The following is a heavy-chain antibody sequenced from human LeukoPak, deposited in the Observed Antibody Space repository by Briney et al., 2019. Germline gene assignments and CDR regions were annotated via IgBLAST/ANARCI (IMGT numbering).Heavy chain of an antibody. D-gene: IGHD3-16*01. Sequence: RASVKVSCTASGYTFTSYAMHWVRQAPGQRLEWMGWINAGNGNTKYSQKFQGRVTITRDTSASTAYMELSSLRSEDTAVYYCARDLGGRNLFDYWGQGTLVTVSS. CDR2: INAGNGNT. CDR3: ARDLGGRNLFDY. CDR1: GYTFTSYA. V-gene: IGHV1-3*01. J-gene: IGHJ4*02.